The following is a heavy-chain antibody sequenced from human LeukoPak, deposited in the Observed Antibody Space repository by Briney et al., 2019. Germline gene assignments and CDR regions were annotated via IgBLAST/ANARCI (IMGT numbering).Heavy chain of an antibody. Sequence: GGSLTLSCSASGFTFSYYAMHWVRQAAGKGLEFVSGISSNGGSTYYADSLKGRFTVSRDNSNNTLYLQMSSLRAEDTAIYYCAKGPTYDSLPYYFDYWGQGTLVTVSS. J-gene: IGHJ4*02. CDR3: AKGPTYDSLPYYFDY. V-gene: IGHV3-64D*09. D-gene: IGHD3-22*01. CDR2: ISSNGGST. CDR1: GFTFSYYA.